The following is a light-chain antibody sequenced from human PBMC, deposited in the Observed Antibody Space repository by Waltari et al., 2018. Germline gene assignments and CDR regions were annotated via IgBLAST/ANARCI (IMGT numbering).Light chain of an antibody. J-gene: IGKJ1*01. V-gene: IGKV1-5*03. CDR3: QQYYTYWT. CDR2: KAS. CDR1: QTIITW. Sequence: DIQMTQSPSTLAASVGDRVTITCRASQTIITWLAWYQQKQGKAPKLLIYKASSLESGVPSRFSCSGAGTEFSLTISRLQPDDSATYYCQQYYTYWTFGQGTKVDIK.